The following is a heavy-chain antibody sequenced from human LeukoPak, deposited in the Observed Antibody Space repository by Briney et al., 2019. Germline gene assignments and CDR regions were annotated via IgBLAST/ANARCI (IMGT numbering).Heavy chain of an antibody. J-gene: IGHJ4*02. CDR2: IYSGGST. D-gene: IGHD2-21*02. CDR1: GFTFSSYS. CDR3: ARSRTVTASGSFDY. V-gene: IGHV3-53*01. Sequence: GGSLRLSCAASGFTFSSYSMNWVRQAPGKGLQWVSVIYSGGSTYYADSVKGRFTISRDNSKNTLYLQMNSLRAEDTAIYYCARSRTVTASGSFDYWGQGTLVTVSS.